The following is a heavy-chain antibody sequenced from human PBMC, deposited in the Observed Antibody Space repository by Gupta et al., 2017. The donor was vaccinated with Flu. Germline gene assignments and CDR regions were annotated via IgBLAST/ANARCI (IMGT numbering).Heavy chain of an antibody. J-gene: IGHJ6*03. CDR1: GFTFSNAW. D-gene: IGHD3-10*02. CDR3: TTGHSYVRYYMDV. Sequence: VQLVESGGGLVKPRGSLRLSCAASGFTFSNAWMSWVRHAPGKGLEWVGRIKSKTDGGTTDYAAPVKGRFTISRDDSKITLYRRRHSMKTEDTAVDYCTTGHSYVRYYMDVWGKGTTVTDSS. V-gene: IGHV3-15*01. CDR2: IKSKTDGGTT.